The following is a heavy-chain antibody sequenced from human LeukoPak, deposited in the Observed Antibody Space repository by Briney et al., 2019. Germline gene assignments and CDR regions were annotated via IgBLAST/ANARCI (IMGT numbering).Heavy chain of an antibody. V-gene: IGHV3-43*02. CDR1: GFTFDDYA. D-gene: IGHD3-3*01. CDR2: ISGAGGST. Sequence: GGSLRLSCAASGFTFDDYAMHWVRQAPGKGLEWVSLISGAGGSTSYADSAKGRFTISRDNSKNSLYLQMNSLRTEDTALYYCAKDNYDFWSPRYYYYYMDVWGKGTTVTVSS. J-gene: IGHJ6*03. CDR3: AKDNYDFWSPRYYYYYMDV.